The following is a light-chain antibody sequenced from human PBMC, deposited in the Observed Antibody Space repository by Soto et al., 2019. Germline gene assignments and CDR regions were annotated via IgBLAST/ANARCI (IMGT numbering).Light chain of an antibody. CDR2: DAS. CDR1: QSVSSK. J-gene: IGKJ1*01. CDR3: HQYFNWT. V-gene: IGKV3-15*01. Sequence: EIVITQSPATLPVSPVERATLSCRASQSVSSKVAWYQQKPGQAPRLLIYDASTRATGIPARFSGRGSGTEFTLTISSLQSEDFAVYSCHQYFNWTFGQGTKVDIK.